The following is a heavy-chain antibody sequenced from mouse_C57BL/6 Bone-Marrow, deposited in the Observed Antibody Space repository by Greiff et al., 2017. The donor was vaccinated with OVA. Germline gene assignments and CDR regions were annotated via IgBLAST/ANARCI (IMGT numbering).Heavy chain of an antibody. J-gene: IGHJ2*01. CDR2: ISPGSGST. CDR1: GYTFTSYW. Sequence: VQLQQPGAELVKPGASVKMSCKASGYTFTSYWITWVKQRPGQGLEWIGDISPGSGSTNYNEKFKSKATLTVDTSSSTAYMQLSSLTSEDSAVYYCARRIRQLRPYLDYWGQGTTLTVSS. V-gene: IGHV1-55*01. CDR3: ARRIRQLRPYLDY. D-gene: IGHD3-2*02.